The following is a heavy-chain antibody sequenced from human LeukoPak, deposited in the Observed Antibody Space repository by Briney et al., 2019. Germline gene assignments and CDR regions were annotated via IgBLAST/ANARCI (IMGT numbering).Heavy chain of an antibody. D-gene: IGHD3-22*01. CDR1: GGSISNYY. J-gene: IGHJ5*02. V-gene: IGHV4-59*01. Sequence: SETPSLTCTVSGGSISNYYWSWIRQPPGKGLEWIGYIYYSGSTNYNPSLKSRVTISVDTSKNQFSLKLSSVTAADTAVYYCARAHYYDSSGYFVRHWFDPWGQGTLVTVSS. CDR2: IYYSGST. CDR3: ARAHYYDSSGYFVRHWFDP.